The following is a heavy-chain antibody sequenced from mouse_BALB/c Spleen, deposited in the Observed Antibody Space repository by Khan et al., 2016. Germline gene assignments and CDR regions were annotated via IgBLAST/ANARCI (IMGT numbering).Heavy chain of an antibody. CDR3: ARRGGSYGNYGFAY. CDR1: GFSLTTFG. V-gene: IGHV2-4-1*01. J-gene: IGHJ3*01. D-gene: IGHD2-1*01. Sequence: QVQLKQSGPGLVQPSQSLSITCTVSGFSLTTFGVHWVRQSPGKGLEWLGVIWNGGNTAYNAAFISRLSINKDNSKSQVFLKMNSLQADDTAIYYCARRGGSYGNYGFAYWGQVTLVTVAA. CDR2: IWNGGNT.